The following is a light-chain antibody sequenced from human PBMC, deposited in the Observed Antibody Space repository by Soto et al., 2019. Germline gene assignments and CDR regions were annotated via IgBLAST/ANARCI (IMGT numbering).Light chain of an antibody. J-gene: IGKJ1*01. CDR3: QQYNNWPRT. CDR1: QNINRY. Sequence: EIVLTQSPATLSLSPGGRATLSCRASQNINRYLAWYHQKPGQPPRLLIYGASTRATGIPARFSGSGSGTEFTLTISSLQSEDFAVYYCQQYNNWPRTFGQGTKVDIK. V-gene: IGKV3-15*01. CDR2: GAS.